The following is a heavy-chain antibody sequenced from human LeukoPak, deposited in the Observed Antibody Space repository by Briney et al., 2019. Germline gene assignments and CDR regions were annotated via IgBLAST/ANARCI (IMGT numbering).Heavy chain of an antibody. J-gene: IGHJ4*02. CDR2: IQYDGSNK. CDR1: GFTFRNYG. D-gene: IGHD7-27*01. CDR3: AKDWDFDY. V-gene: IGHV3-30*02. Sequence: GGSLRLSCAASGFTFRNYGMHWVRHAPGKGLEWVAFIQYDGSNKYYADSVKGRFTISRDNSKNTLYLQMNSLRAEDTALYYCAKDWDFDYWGQGTLVTVSS.